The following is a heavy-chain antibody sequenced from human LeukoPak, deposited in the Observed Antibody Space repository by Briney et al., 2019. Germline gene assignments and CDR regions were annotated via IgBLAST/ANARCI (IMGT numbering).Heavy chain of an antibody. V-gene: IGHV1-69*04. CDR1: GGTFSSYA. D-gene: IGHD3-22*01. CDR2: IIPIFGIA. Sequence: GASVKVSCKASGGTFSSYAISWVRQAPGQGLEWMGRIIPIFGIANYAQKFQGRVTITADKSMSTAYMELSSLRSEDTAVYYCARPGTYYYDSSGLNPPDYYYGMDVWGQGTTVTVSS. CDR3: ARPGTYYYDSSGLNPPDYYYGMDV. J-gene: IGHJ6*02.